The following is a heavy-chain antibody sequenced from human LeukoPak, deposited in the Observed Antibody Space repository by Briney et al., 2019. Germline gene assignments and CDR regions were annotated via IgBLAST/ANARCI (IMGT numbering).Heavy chain of an antibody. V-gene: IGHV1-2*04. CDR1: GYTFTSYA. Sequence: ASVKVSCKASGYTFTSYAMNWVRQAPGQGLEWMGWINPNSGGTNSAQKFQGWVTMTRDTSISTAYMELSRLRSDDTAVYYCARDVRLPESYGMDVWGQGTTVTVSS. J-gene: IGHJ6*02. CDR3: ARDVRLPESYGMDV. CDR2: INPNSGGT.